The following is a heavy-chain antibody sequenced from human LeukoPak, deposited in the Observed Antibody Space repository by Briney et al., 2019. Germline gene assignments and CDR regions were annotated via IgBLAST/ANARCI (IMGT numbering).Heavy chain of an antibody. CDR2: ISGSGGST. D-gene: IGHD1-26*01. CDR1: GFTFSSYA. V-gene: IGHV3-23*01. CDR3: AKARELTRDYFDY. Sequence: GGSLRLSCAASGFTFSSYATSWVRQAPGKGLEWVSAISGSGGSTYYADSVKGRFTISRDNSKNTLYLQMNSLRAEDTAVYYCAKARELTRDYFDYWGQGTLVTVSS. J-gene: IGHJ4*02.